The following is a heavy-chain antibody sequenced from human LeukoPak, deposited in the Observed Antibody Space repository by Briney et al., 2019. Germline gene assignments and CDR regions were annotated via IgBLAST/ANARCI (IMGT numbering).Heavy chain of an antibody. Sequence: ASVKVSCKASGGTFSSYAISWVRQAPGQGLEWMGWISAYNGNTNYAQKLQGRVTMTTDTSTSTAYMELRSLRSDDTAVYYCARVGITIFGAVSFDYWGQGTLVTVSS. D-gene: IGHD3-3*01. V-gene: IGHV1-18*01. CDR3: ARVGITIFGAVSFDY. CDR1: GGTFSSYA. J-gene: IGHJ4*02. CDR2: ISAYNGNT.